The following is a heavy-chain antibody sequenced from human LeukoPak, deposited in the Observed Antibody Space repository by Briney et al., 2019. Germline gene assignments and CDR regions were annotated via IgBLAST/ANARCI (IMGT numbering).Heavy chain of an antibody. CDR2: SDSSSTSI. J-gene: IGHJ5*02. V-gene: IGHV3-21*05. Sequence: GGSLRLSCAASGFAFNNYSVNWVRQAPGKGLEWVSYSDSSSTSISYADSVKGRFTISRDNAKNSLYLQMNSLRAEDTAVYYCARGGDYGDYNWFDPWGQGTLVTVSS. CDR1: GFAFNNYS. CDR3: ARGGDYGDYNWFDP. D-gene: IGHD4-17*01.